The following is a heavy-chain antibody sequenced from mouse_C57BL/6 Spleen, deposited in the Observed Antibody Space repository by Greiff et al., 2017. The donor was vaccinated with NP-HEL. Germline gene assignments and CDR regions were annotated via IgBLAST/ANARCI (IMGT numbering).Heavy chain of an antibody. CDR2: IYPGDGDT. CDR1: GYAFSSYW. CDR3: ARVGYDYDETWFAY. V-gene: IGHV1-80*01. Sequence: QVQLQQSGAELVKPGASVKISCKASGYAFSSYWMNWVKQRPGKGLEWIGQIYPGDGDTNYNGKFKGKATLTADKSSSTAYMQLSSLTSEDSAFYFCARVGYDYDETWFAYWGQGTLVTVSA. J-gene: IGHJ3*01. D-gene: IGHD2-4*01.